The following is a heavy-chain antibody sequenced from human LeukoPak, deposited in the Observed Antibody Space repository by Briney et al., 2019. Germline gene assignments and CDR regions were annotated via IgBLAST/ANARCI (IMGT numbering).Heavy chain of an antibody. V-gene: IGHV4-59*01. CDR1: GGSMNNDY. J-gene: IGHJ4*02. CDR2: LSYSGTT. CDR3: ARDPFD. Sequence: SETLSLTCTVSGGSMNNDYWSWVRQPPGKGLEWIGYLSYSGTTKYNPSFKSRVTISVDTSKNLFSPKLTSVTAADTAVYYCARDPFDWGQGTLVIVSS.